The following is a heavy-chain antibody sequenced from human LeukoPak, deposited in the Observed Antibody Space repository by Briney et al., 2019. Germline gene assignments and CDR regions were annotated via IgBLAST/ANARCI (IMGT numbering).Heavy chain of an antibody. CDR3: ARDQVQLWPYYMDV. CDR1: GGSISSSSYY. V-gene: IGHV4-39*07. CDR2: IYYSGST. Sequence: PSETLSLTCTVSGGSISSSSYYWGWIRQPPGKGLEWIGSIYYSGSTYYNPSLKSRVTISVDTSKNQFSLKLSSVTAADTAVYYCARDQVQLWPYYMDVWGKGTTVTVPS. J-gene: IGHJ6*03. D-gene: IGHD5-18*01.